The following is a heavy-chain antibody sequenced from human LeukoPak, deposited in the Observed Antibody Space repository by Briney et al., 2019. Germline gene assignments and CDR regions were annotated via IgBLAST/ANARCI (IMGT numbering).Heavy chain of an antibody. CDR2: ISAYNGNT. V-gene: IGHV1-18*01. D-gene: IGHD3-16*02. CDR3: ARVVMITFGGVIAINFDY. Sequence: GASVKVSCKASGYTFTSYGISWVRQAPGQGLEWMGWISAYNGNTNYAQKLQGRVTMTTDTSTSTAYMELRSLRSDDTAVYYCARVVMITFGGVIAINFDYWGQGTLVTVSP. CDR1: GYTFTSYG. J-gene: IGHJ4*02.